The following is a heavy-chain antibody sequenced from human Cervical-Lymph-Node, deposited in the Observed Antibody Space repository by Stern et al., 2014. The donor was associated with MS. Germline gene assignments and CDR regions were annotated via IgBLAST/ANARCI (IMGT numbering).Heavy chain of an antibody. CDR2: IDSGSRTI. CDR3: VRGRSWRFDY. V-gene: IGHV3-48*02. CDR1: GFTFSTYI. Sequence: QLVQSGGGLVQPGGSLRLSCAASGFTFSTYIMNWVRQAPGKGLEWVSYIDSGSRTIYYADSVKGRFTISRDNAKNSLYLQMNSLRDEDTAVYYCVRGRSWRFDYWGQGTLVTVSS. J-gene: IGHJ4*02. D-gene: IGHD3-3*01.